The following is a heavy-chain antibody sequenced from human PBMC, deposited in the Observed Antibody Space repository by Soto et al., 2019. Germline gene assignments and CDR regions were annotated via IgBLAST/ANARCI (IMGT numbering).Heavy chain of an antibody. J-gene: IGHJ5*02. D-gene: IGHD3-22*01. CDR2: IYYSGST. CDR3: ARDSRVGYYDSSGYWFDP. CDR1: GGSISSYY. Sequence: SETLSLTCTVSGGSISSYYWSWIRQPPGRGLEWIGYIYYSGSTNYNPSLKSRVTISVDTSKNQFSLKLSSVTAADTAVYYCARDSRVGYYDSSGYWFDPWGQGTLVTVSS. V-gene: IGHV4-59*01.